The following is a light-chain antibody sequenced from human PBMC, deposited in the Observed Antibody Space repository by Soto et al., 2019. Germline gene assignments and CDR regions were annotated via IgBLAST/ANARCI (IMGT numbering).Light chain of an antibody. J-gene: IGKJ4*02. V-gene: IGKV3-11*01. CDR3: QQRSSWPLT. CDR1: QSVSTY. CDR2: GAS. Sequence: EIVLTQSPATLSVSPGERATLSCRASQSVSTYLAWYQQKPGQAPRLLIYGASTRATGIPARFSGSGSGTDFTLTISSLEPEDFAVYFCQQRSSWPLTFGGGTKVDI.